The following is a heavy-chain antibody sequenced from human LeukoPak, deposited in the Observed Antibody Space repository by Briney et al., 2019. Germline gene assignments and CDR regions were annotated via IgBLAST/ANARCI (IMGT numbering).Heavy chain of an antibody. CDR3: AKDFPHYYESSHGMDA. V-gene: IGHV3-48*03. Sequence: GGSLRLSCAASGFSFGRYEMNWVRQAPGKGPEWVSYISTTGSTVYYADSVEGRFTMSRDNAKNLLYLQMNSLRAEDAAVYYCAKDFPHYYESSHGMDAWGQGTTVTVSS. D-gene: IGHD3-22*01. CDR1: GFSFGRYE. J-gene: IGHJ6*02. CDR2: ISTTGSTV.